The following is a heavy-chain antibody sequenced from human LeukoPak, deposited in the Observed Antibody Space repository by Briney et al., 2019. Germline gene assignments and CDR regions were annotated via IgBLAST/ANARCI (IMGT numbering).Heavy chain of an antibody. CDR2: INHSGST. V-gene: IGHV4-34*01. CDR1: GGSFSGYY. J-gene: IGHJ4*02. Sequence: SETLSLTCAVYGGSFSGYYWSWIRQPPGKGLEWIGEINHSGSTNYNPSLKSRVTISVDTSKNQFSLKLSSVTAADTAVYYCARATGAFGGVILTSWGQGTLVTVSS. D-gene: IGHD3-16*01. CDR3: ARATGAFGGVILTS.